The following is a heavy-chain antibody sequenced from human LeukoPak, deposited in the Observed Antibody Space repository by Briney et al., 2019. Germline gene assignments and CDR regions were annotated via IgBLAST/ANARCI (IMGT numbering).Heavy chain of an antibody. CDR2: ISGSGGST. Sequence: GGSLRLSCAASGFTFNSYTMNWVRQAPGKGLEWVSTISGSGGSTYYADSVKGRFTISRDNSKNTLYLQMNSLRAEDTAVYYCAKVVGLQWLVRANFDYWGQGTLVTVSS. CDR1: GFTFNSYT. D-gene: IGHD6-19*01. J-gene: IGHJ4*02. V-gene: IGHV3-23*01. CDR3: AKVVGLQWLVRANFDY.